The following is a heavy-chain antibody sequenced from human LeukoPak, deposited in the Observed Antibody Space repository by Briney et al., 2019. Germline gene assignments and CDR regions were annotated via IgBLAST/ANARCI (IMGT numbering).Heavy chain of an antibody. CDR2: VYYSGST. V-gene: IGHV4-59*08. CDR1: GGSISTYY. D-gene: IGHD5-12*01. CDR3: ARQGYMGFDY. J-gene: IGHJ4*02. Sequence: SETLSLTCTVSGGSISTYYWSWIRQPPGKGLEWIGHVYYSGSTNYNPSLKSRVTISVDTSKNQFSLKLTSVTAADTAAYYCARQGYMGFDYWGQGTLVTVSS.